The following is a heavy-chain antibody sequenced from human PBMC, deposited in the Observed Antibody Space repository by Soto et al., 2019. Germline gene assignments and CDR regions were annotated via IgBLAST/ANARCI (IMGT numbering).Heavy chain of an antibody. CDR2: IKQDGSEI. CDR3: TRVWFGDFDY. V-gene: IGHV3-7*01. Sequence: GGSLRLSCAASGFTFNNYWMSWVRQAPGKGLEWVANIKQDGSEIYYVDSVKGRFTISRDNAKNSLFLQMNSLRAEDTAVYYCTRVWFGDFDYWGRGTLVTVSS. D-gene: IGHD3-10*01. J-gene: IGHJ4*02. CDR1: GFTFNNYW.